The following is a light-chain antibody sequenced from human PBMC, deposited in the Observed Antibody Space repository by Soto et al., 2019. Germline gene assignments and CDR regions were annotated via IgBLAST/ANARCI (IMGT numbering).Light chain of an antibody. Sequence: EIVLTQSPGTLSLSPGDRATLSCRASQTISSTYLAWYQQKPGQAPGLLIYAASTRATGIPDRFSGSGSGTEFTLTISSLQSEDFAVYYCQQFDNWPPAWPFGQGTKVDIK. CDR3: QQFDNWPPAWP. CDR2: AAS. CDR1: QTISSTY. J-gene: IGKJ1*01. V-gene: IGKV3-20*01.